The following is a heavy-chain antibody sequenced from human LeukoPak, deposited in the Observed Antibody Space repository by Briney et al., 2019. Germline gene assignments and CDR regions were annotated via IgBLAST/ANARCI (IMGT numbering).Heavy chain of an antibody. D-gene: IGHD6-19*01. CDR2: IRYDGSNK. CDR1: GFTFSSYG. CDR3: ARVPGISMTGGFDY. J-gene: IGHJ4*02. Sequence: GGSLRLSCAASGFTFSSYGMHWVRQAPGKGLEWVAFIRYDGSNKYYADSVKGRFTISRDNSKNTLYLQMNSLRTEDTAVYYCARVPGISMTGGFDYWGQGTLVTVSS. V-gene: IGHV3-30*02.